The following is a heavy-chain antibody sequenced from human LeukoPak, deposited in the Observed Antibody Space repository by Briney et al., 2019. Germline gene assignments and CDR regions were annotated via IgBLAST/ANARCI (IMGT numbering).Heavy chain of an antibody. CDR1: GGSFSGYY. CDR3: ARDMVAGGPDY. J-gene: IGHJ4*02. D-gene: IGHD5-12*01. V-gene: IGHV4-34*01. Sequence: PSETLSLTCAVYGGSFSGYYCSWIRQPPGKGLEWIGEINHSGSTNYNPSLKSRVTISVDTSKNQFSLKLSSVTAADTAVYYCARDMVAGGPDYWGQGTLVTVSS. CDR2: INHSGST.